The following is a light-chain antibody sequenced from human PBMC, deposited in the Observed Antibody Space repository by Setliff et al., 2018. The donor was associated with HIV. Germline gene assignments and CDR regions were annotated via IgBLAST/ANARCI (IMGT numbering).Light chain of an antibody. V-gene: IGLV2-14*03. CDR2: DVS. CDR1: SSDVGGYNY. CDR3: TSYTRSSTYV. J-gene: IGLJ1*01. Sequence: QSALTQPASVSGSPGQSITISCTGTSSDVGGYNYVSWYQHHPGKAPKLMIYDVSKRPSGVSNRFSGSKSDNTASLTISGLQTEDEADYYRTSYTRSSTYVFGTGTKVTVL.